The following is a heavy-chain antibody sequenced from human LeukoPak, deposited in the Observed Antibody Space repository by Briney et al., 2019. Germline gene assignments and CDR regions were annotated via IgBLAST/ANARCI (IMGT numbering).Heavy chain of an antibody. CDR3: AKSNGYGLIDI. CDR1: SGSTSTSNYY. V-gene: IGHV4-39*07. D-gene: IGHD3-22*01. Sequence: SETLSLTSTVSSGSTSTSNYYWGWVRQPPGKALEWNVNIFYSGSTYYSPSLNTRLTKSLHTSRNQFSLKLNSATAADTAVDYCAKSNGYGLIDIWGQGTMVTVSS. J-gene: IGHJ3*02. CDR2: IFYSGST.